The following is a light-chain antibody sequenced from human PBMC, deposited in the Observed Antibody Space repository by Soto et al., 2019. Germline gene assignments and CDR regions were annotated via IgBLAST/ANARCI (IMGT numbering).Light chain of an antibody. J-gene: IGKJ1*01. Sequence: DIHMTQSPSTLSASVGDRVTITGRASQSISIWLAWYQQKPGKAPNFLIYKTSSLESGVPSRFSGSGSGTEYTLTINSLQPDDFATYYCQHCNDYYWTFGQGTKVDIK. V-gene: IGKV1-5*03. CDR3: QHCNDYYWT. CDR2: KTS. CDR1: QSISIW.